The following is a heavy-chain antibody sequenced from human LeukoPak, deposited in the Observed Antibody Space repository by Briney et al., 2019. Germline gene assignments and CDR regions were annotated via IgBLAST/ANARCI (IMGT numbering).Heavy chain of an antibody. CDR2: ISYDGSNK. V-gene: IGHV3-30*18. J-gene: IGHJ4*02. Sequence: GGSLRLSCAASGFTFSSYAMHWVRQAPGKGLEWVAVISYDGSNKYYADSVKGRFTISRDNSKNTLYLQMNSLRAEDTAVYYCAKDVADYDFWSGFYWGQGTLVTVSS. CDR3: AKDVADYDFWSGFY. CDR1: GFTFSSYA. D-gene: IGHD3-3*01.